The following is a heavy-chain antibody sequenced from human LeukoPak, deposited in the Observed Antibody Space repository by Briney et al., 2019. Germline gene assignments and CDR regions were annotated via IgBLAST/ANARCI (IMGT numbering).Heavy chain of an antibody. V-gene: IGHV3-11*04. D-gene: IGHD3-16*01. Sequence: GGSLRLSCAASGFTFSDHYMSWIRQAPGKGLEWVSYISSSGSTIYYPDSVKGRFTISRDNAKNSLYLQVSSLRVEDTAVYYCARWVFGGSPPQHYSFDSGGRGPLVPFS. CDR1: GFTFSDHY. J-gene: IGHJ4*02. CDR2: ISSSGSTI. CDR3: ARWVFGGSPPQHYSFDS.